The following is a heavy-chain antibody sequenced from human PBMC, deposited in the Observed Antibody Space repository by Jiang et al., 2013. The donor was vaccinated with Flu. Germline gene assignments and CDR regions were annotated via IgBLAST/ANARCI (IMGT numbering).Heavy chain of an antibody. CDR2: IYWDDDK. Sequence: KPTQTLTLTCTFSGFSLSTSGVGVGWIRQPPGKALEWLALIYWDDDKRYSPSLKSRLTITKDTSKNQVVLTMTNMDPVDTATYYCAHSRGILWYFDLWGLAPWSLSPQ. J-gene: IGHJ2*01. CDR3: AHSRGILWYFDL. V-gene: IGHV2-5*02. CDR1: GFSLSTSGVG. D-gene: IGHD6-13*01.